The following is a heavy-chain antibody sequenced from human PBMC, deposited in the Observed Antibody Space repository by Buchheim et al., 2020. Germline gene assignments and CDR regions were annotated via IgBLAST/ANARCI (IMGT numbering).Heavy chain of an antibody. D-gene: IGHD3-22*01. CDR1: GFSLSTSGVG. V-gene: IGHV2-5*01. J-gene: IGHJ4*02. CDR3: AHRTSEYYYDSSGYSGGFGY. CDR2: FYWYDDK. Sequence: QITLKESGPTLVKPTQTLTLPCTFSGFSLSTSGVGVGWIRQPPGKALDWLALFYWYDDKCYSLSLKRRLTITKDTSKNQVVLTMTNMDPVDTATYYCAHRTSEYYYDSSGYSGGFGYWGQGTL.